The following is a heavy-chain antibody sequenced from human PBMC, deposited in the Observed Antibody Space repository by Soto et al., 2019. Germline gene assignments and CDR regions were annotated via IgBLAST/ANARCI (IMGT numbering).Heavy chain of an antibody. Sequence: SVKVSCKASGGTFSNYAINWVRQAPGQGLEWMGAIIPIFGTPNYAQNFQGRVTITADESTSTVYMDLRSLRSEDTAVYYCAGSGSGYAGQFDYWGQGTPVTISS. D-gene: IGHD3-22*01. CDR2: IIPIFGTP. CDR3: AGSGSGYAGQFDY. J-gene: IGHJ4*02. V-gene: IGHV1-69*13. CDR1: GGTFSNYA.